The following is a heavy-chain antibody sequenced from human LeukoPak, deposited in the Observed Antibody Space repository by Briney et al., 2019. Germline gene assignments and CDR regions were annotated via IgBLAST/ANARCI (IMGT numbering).Heavy chain of an antibody. CDR3: ARRKITMMRFSYFDY. CDR2: INHSGST. V-gene: IGHV4-34*01. J-gene: IGHJ4*02. Sequence: SETLSLTCAVSGGSFSGYYWSWIRQPPGKGLEWIGEINHSGSTNYNPSLKSRVTISVDTSKNQFSLKLSSVTAADTAVYYCARRKITMMRFSYFDYWGQGTLVTVSS. CDR1: GGSFSGYY. D-gene: IGHD3-22*01.